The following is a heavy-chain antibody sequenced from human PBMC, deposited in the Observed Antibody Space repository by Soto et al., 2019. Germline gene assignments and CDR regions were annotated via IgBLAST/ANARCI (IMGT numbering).Heavy chain of an antibody. V-gene: IGHV3-48*03. CDR3: ASHKKLESVWLLCMDV. CDR1: GFTLNSYE. CDR2: VSGSGRTV. Sequence: GRCMRLSCIGSGFTLNSYEMHWVRQAPGKGLEWLSYVSGSGRTVFYADSVRGRLSIARYNAKDSVYLQKSSLGAEDTAVYNCASHKKLESVWLLCMDVWGQGTMVTVSS. D-gene: IGHD3-3*01. J-gene: IGHJ6*02.